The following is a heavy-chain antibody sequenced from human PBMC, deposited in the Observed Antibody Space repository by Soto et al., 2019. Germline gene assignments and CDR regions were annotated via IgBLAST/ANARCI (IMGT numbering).Heavy chain of an antibody. J-gene: IGHJ4*02. V-gene: IGHV4-38-2*01. D-gene: IGHD2-8*01. CDR2: IYHSGST. CDR3: ATSVITNTDFDY. CDR1: GYSISSGYY. Sequence: SETLSLTCAVSGYSISSGYYWGWIRQPPGKGLEWIGSIYHSGSTYYNPSLKSRVTISVDTSKNQFSLKLSSVIAADTAVYYCATSVITNTDFDYWGQGTLVTVSS.